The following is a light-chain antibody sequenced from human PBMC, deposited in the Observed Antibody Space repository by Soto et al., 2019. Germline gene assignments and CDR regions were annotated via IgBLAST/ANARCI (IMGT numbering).Light chain of an antibody. CDR3: CSYAGSYTHV. J-gene: IGLJ1*01. CDR1: SSDVGGYNY. V-gene: IGLV2-11*01. Sequence: QSALTQPRSVSGSPGQSVTISCTGTSSDVGGYNYVSWYQQHPGKAPKLMIYDVSKRPSGVPDRFSGSKSGNTASLTISRLQAEDDADYYCCSYAGSYTHVFGTGTKLTVL. CDR2: DVS.